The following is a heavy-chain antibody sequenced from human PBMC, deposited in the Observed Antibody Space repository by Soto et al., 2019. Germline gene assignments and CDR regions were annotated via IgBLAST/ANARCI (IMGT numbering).Heavy chain of an antibody. CDR3: VRDAHRGGDFDY. CDR1: GLTFNNYW. J-gene: IGHJ4*02. V-gene: IGHV3-7*01. CDR2: IKQDGSEK. D-gene: IGHD3-10*01. Sequence: GGSLRLSCAASGLTFNNYWMSWVRQAPGKGLEWVANIKQDGSEKYYVDSVKGRFTISRDNARKSLYLQMNSLRAEDTAVYYCVRDAHRGGDFDYWGQGT.